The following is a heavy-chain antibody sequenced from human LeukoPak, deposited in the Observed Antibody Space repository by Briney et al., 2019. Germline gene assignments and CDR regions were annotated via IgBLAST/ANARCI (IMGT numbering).Heavy chain of an antibody. CDR3: ARETPGLYSYHY. J-gene: IGHJ4*02. CDR2: ISGSSTFI. D-gene: IGHD5-18*01. Sequence: PGGSLRLSCAASGFTFSTYWMHWVRQAPGKGLEWVSSISGSSTFIYYADSVKGRFTISRDNAKNSLYLQMNSLRAEDTAVYYCARETPGLYSYHYWGQGTLVTVPS. V-gene: IGHV3-21*01. CDR1: GFTFSTYW.